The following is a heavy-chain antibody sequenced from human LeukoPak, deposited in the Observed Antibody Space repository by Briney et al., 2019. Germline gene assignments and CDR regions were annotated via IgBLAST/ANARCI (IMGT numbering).Heavy chain of an antibody. V-gene: IGHV3-23*01. CDR3: AKDLRPHSDSCYYFEY. J-gene: IGHJ4*02. CDR1: GFTFSSYA. Sequence: GGSLRLSCAASGFTFSSYAMSWVRQAPGKGLEWVSGISGSGGTTYYADSVKGRFTISRDNSKNTLYLQMNSLPPEDTAVFYCAKDLRPHSDSCYYFEYWGQGTLVTVSS. CDR2: ISGSGGTT. D-gene: IGHD6-13*01.